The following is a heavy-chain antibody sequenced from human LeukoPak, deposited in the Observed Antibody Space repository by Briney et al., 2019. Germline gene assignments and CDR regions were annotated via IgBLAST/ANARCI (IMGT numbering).Heavy chain of an antibody. CDR2: FDPGDGET. J-gene: IGHJ4*02. Sequence: ASVKVSCKVSGYTLTELSMHWVRQAPGKGLEWMGGFDPGDGETIYAQKFQGRVTMTEDTSTDTAYMELSSLRSEDTAVYYCATEFFMSYSTTFDYWGQRTLVTVSS. CDR1: GYTLTELS. V-gene: IGHV1-24*01. D-gene: IGHD4-11*01. CDR3: ATEFFMSYSTTFDY.